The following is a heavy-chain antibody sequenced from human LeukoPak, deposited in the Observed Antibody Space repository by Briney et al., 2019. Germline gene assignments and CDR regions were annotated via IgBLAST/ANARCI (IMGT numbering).Heavy chain of an antibody. J-gene: IGHJ4*02. V-gene: IGHV4-59*12. CDR3: ARDQTGPFDY. Sequence: SETLSLTCTVSGDSISSSYWSWIRQPPGKGLEWIGYIYFTGITNYNPSLRSRVTMSLDTSKNQFSLKLNSVTPEDTAVYYCARDQTGPFDYWGQGTLVTVSS. CDR2: IYFTGIT. CDR1: GDSISSSY.